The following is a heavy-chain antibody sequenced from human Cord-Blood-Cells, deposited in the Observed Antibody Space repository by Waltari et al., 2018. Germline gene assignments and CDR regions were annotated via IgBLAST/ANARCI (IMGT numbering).Heavy chain of an antibody. CDR1: GFTVRSNY. J-gene: IGHJ4*02. V-gene: IGHV3-53*02. CDR2: IYSGGST. CDR3: ARDVLRYCSSTSCYDY. Sequence: VQLVETGGGLIQPGGSLRLSCAATGFTVRSNYMSWFRQPPGKGLEWFTVIYSGGSTYYADSVKGRFTISRDNSKNRLYLQMNSLRAEDTAVYYCARDVLRYCSSTSCYDYWGQGTLVTVSS. D-gene: IGHD2-2*01.